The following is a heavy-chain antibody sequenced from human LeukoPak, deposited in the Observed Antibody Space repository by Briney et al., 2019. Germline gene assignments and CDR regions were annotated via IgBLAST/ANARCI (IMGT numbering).Heavy chain of an antibody. Sequence: PGGSLRLSCAASGFAFSSYAMSWVRQAPGKGLEWVSAISGSGGSTYYADSVKGRFTISRDNSKNTLYLQMNSLRAEDTAVYYCAKDLRFLDWLLSAGFDPWGQGTLVTVSS. CDR2: ISGSGGST. CDR1: GFAFSSYA. J-gene: IGHJ5*02. V-gene: IGHV3-23*01. CDR3: AKDLRFLDWLLSAGFDP. D-gene: IGHD3-3*01.